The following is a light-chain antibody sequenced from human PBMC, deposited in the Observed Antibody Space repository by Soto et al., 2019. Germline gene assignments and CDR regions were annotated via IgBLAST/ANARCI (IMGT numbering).Light chain of an antibody. CDR2: DAS. J-gene: IGKJ3*01. Sequence: DIQMTQSPSSLSASVGDRVTITCQASQDISNYLNWYQQKPGKAPKLLIYDASNLETGVPSRFSGSGSGTDFTFTISSLQPGDIATYFCQQYDRLPSFTFGPGTKVDVK. CDR1: QDISNY. V-gene: IGKV1-33*01. CDR3: QQYDRLPSFT.